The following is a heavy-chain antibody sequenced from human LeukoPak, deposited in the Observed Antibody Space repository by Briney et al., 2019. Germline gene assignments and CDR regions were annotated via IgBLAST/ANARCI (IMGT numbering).Heavy chain of an antibody. CDR3: TTDRVQYYFDY. V-gene: IGHV3-15*01. J-gene: IGHJ4*02. Sequence: GGSLRLSCAASGFTFSSYSMNWVRQAPGKGLEWVGRIKSKTDGGTTDYAAPVKGRFTISRDDSKNTLYLQMNSLKTEDTAVYYCTTDRVQYYFDYWGQGTLVTVSS. D-gene: IGHD1-1*01. CDR2: IKSKTDGGTT. CDR1: GFTFSSYS.